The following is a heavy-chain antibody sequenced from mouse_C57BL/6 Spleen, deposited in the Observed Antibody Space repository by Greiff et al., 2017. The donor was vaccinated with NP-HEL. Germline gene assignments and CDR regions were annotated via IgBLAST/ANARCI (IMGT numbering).Heavy chain of an antibody. J-gene: IGHJ3*01. CDR2: IDPENGDT. CDR3: TPAYGSSYFAY. V-gene: IGHV14-4*01. D-gene: IGHD1-1*01. CDR1: GFNIKDDY. Sequence: VQLQQSGAELVRPGASVKLSCTASGFNIKDDYMHWVKQRPEQGLEWIGWIDPENGDTEYASKFQGKATITADTSSNTAYLQLSSLTSEDNAVYYCTPAYGSSYFAYWGQGTLVTVSA.